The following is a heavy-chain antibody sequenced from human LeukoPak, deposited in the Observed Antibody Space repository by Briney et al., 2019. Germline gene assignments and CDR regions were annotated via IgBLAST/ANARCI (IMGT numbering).Heavy chain of an antibody. J-gene: IGHJ4*02. Sequence: SETLSLTCTVSGGSISSSGYYWGWVRQPPGKGLEWIGSIYNSGSTYYNPSLKSRVTISVDTSKNQFSLKLTSVTAADTAVYYCARDYYDSGSSALWGQGALVTVSS. CDR1: GGSISSSGYY. D-gene: IGHD3-10*01. CDR2: IYNSGST. V-gene: IGHV4-39*07. CDR3: ARDYYDSGSSAL.